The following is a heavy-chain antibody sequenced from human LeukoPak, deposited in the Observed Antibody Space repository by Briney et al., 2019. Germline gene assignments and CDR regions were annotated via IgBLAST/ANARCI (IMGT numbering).Heavy chain of an antibody. CDR1: GFTFSDHY. CDR3: AREGKRITMVRGVITPRGYYYMDV. V-gene: IGHV3-72*01. J-gene: IGHJ6*03. D-gene: IGHD3-10*01. CDR2: TRNKANSYTT. Sequence: GGSLRLSCAASGFTFSDHYMDWVRQAPGKGLEWVGRTRNKANSYTTEYAASVKGRFTISRDDSKNSLYPQMNSLKTEDTAVYYCAREGKRITMVRGVITPRGYYYMDVWGKGTTVTISS.